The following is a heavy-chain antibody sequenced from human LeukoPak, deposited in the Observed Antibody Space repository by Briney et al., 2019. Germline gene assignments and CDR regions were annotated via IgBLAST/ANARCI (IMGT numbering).Heavy chain of an antibody. D-gene: IGHD3-10*01. CDR1: GFTFSSYA. Sequence: PGRSLRLSCAASGFTFSSYAMHRVRQAPGKGLEWVAVISYDGSNKYYADSVKGRFTISRENAKNSLYLQMNSLRAGDTAVYYCVRRRGGSRSYSDAFDIWGQGTMVTVSS. V-gene: IGHV3-30*14. CDR2: ISYDGSNK. CDR3: VRRRGGSRSYSDAFDI. J-gene: IGHJ3*02.